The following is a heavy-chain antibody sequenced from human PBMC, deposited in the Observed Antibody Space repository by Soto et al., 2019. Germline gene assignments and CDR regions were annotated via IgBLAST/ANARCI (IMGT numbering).Heavy chain of an antibody. D-gene: IGHD1-26*01. CDR2: IIPIFGTA. CDR3: AGGGATISYYSYGMDV. Sequence: QVQLVQSGAEVKKPGSSVTVSCQASGGTFSSYAISWVRQAPGQGLEWMGGIIPIFGTANYAQKFQGRVTITADESTSTAYMELSSLRSESTAVYYCAGGGATISYYSYGMDVWGKGTTVTVSS. V-gene: IGHV1-69*01. J-gene: IGHJ6*04. CDR1: GGTFSSYA.